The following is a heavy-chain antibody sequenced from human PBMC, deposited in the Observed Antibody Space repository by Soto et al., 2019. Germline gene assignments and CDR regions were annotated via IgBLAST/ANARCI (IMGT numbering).Heavy chain of an antibody. Sequence: QVQLVQSGAEVKKPGASVKVSCKASGYTFTSYGISWVRQAPGQGLEWMGWISAYNGNTNYAQKLQGRVTMTTDTSTSTAYMELRSLRSDDTAVYYCARLTSDITIFGVVIGEYYYYYGMDVWGQGTTVTVSS. V-gene: IGHV1-18*01. CDR1: GYTFTSYG. J-gene: IGHJ6*02. CDR3: ARLTSDITIFGVVIGEYYYYYGMDV. D-gene: IGHD3-3*01. CDR2: ISAYNGNT.